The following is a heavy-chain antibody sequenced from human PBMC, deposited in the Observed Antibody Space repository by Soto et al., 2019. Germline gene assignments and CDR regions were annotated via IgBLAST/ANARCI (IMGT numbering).Heavy chain of an antibody. J-gene: IGHJ6*03. CDR2: IYYSGST. CDR1: GGSISSGGYY. CDR3: ARAPKLYLPHYYYMDV. V-gene: IGHV4-31*03. Sequence: QVQLQESGPGLVKPSQTLSLTCTVSGGSISSGGYYWSWIRQHPGKGLEWIGYIYYSGSTYYNPSLKSRVTISLDTSKNQFSLKLSSVTAADTAVYYCARAPKLYLPHYYYMDVWGKGTTVTVSS.